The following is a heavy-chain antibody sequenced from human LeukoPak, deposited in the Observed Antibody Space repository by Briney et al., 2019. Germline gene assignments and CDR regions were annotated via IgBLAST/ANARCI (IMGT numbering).Heavy chain of an antibody. D-gene: IGHD4-23*01. Sequence: GGSLRLSCAASGFSFSTYWMSWVRQALGKGLEWVANIKQDGSEKYYVDSVKGRFTISRDNAKNSLFLQMNSLRAEDTALYYCSGGNSFDYWGQGTLVTVSS. CDR3: SGGNSFDY. CDR1: GFSFSTYW. V-gene: IGHV3-7*05. CDR2: IKQDGSEK. J-gene: IGHJ4*02.